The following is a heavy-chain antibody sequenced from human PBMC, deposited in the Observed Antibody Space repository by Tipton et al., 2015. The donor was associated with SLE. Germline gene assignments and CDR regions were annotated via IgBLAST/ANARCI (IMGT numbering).Heavy chain of an antibody. D-gene: IGHD1-14*01. CDR3: ARARRTTSSHFDY. CDR2: IYHTGST. V-gene: IGHV4-31*03. Sequence: TLSLTCSVSGDSFSRNTYLWGWIRQHPGKGLEWIGYIYHTGSTYYNPSLESRLTISIDTSKNQFSLRLTSMTPADTALYYCARARRTTSSHFDYWGQGTLVTVSS. J-gene: IGHJ4*02. CDR1: GDSFSRNTYL.